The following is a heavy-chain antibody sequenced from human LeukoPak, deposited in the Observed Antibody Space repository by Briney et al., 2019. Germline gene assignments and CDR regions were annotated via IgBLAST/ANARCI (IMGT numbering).Heavy chain of an antibody. CDR3: ARAKGAVDHYWFDP. Sequence: ASVKVSCKASGYTFSGYYMHWVRQAPGQGLEWMGRINPNSGGTNSAQKFQGRVTMTRDTSISTAYMELSRLRFDDTAVYYCARAKGAVDHYWFDPWGQGTLVTVSS. CDR1: GYTFSGYY. D-gene: IGHD6-19*01. J-gene: IGHJ5*02. V-gene: IGHV1-2*06. CDR2: INPNSGGT.